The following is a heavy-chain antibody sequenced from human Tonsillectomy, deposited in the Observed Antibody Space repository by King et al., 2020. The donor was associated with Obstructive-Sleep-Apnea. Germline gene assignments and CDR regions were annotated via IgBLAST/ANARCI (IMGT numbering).Heavy chain of an antibody. Sequence: VQLVESGAEVKKPGASVKVSCKASGYTFTSYSINWVRQAPGQGLDWLGWISVYNGNRNYAQKLQGRVTMTKDTSTSTAYMELRSLTSDDTAVYYCAREVCSTSCYDYYYGMDVWGQGTTVTVSS. CDR3: AREVCSTSCYDYYYGMDV. J-gene: IGHJ6*02. CDR2: ISVYNGNR. D-gene: IGHD2-2*01. CDR1: GYTFTSYS. V-gene: IGHV1-18*04.